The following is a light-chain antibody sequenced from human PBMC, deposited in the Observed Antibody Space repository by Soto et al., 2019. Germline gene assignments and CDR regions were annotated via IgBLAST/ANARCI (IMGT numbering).Light chain of an antibody. V-gene: IGLV2-14*01. J-gene: IGLJ1*01. CDR3: SSYTSSSLYV. CDR2: DVS. CDR1: SSDVGGYNY. Sequence: QSALTQPASVSGSPGQSITISCTGTSSDVGGYNYVSWYQQHPGKAPKLMIYDVSNRPSGVSNRFSGSKSGNTASLTISGLKAEDGAYYYCSSYTSSSLYVFGTGTKLTVL.